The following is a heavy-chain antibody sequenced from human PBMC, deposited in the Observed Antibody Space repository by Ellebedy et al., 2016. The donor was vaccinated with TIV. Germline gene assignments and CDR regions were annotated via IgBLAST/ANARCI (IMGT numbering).Heavy chain of an antibody. CDR1: GYTFSTYD. CDR2: MNPNSGNK. D-gene: IGHD1-7*01. J-gene: IGHJ4*02. V-gene: IGHV1-8*01. CDR3: ARAGNLGKKGYFDF. Sequence: AASVKVSCKASGYTFSTYDINWVRQATGQGLEWMGWMNPNSGNKGDAQKFQGRVTMTRNTSISTAYMELSSLRSEDTAVYYGARAGNLGKKGYFDFWGQGTLVTVSS.